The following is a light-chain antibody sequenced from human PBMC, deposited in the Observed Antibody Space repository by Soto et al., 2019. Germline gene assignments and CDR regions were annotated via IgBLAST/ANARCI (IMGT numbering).Light chain of an antibody. Sequence: AIRMTQSPSSFSASTGDRVTITCRASQDISTSLAWYQQKPGKAPKLLIYSASSLQSGVPANFSGSGSGTDFNLLISRLQSEDFATYYCQQYYRYPYTFGQGTKVEIK. J-gene: IGKJ2*01. V-gene: IGKV1-8*01. CDR1: QDISTS. CDR3: QQYYRYPYT. CDR2: SAS.